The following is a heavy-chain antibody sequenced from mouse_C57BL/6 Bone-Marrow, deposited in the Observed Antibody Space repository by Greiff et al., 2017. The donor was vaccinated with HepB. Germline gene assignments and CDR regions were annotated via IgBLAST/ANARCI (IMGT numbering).Heavy chain of an antibody. CDR1: GYTFTDYY. V-gene: IGHV1-76*01. J-gene: IGHJ4*01. D-gene: IGHD3-1*01. CDR3: ARGESGEGYAMDY. Sequence: QVQLKQSGAELVRPGASVKLSCKASGYTFTDYYINWVKQRPGQGLEWIARIYPGSGNTYYNEKFKGKATLTAEKSSSTAYMQLSSLTSEDSAVYFCARGESGEGYAMDYWGQGTSVTVSS. CDR2: IYPGSGNT.